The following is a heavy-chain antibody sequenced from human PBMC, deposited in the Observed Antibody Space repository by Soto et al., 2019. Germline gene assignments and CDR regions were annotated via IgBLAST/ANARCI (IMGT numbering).Heavy chain of an antibody. J-gene: IGHJ4*02. V-gene: IGHV4-28*01. Sequence: SETLSLTCAVSGYSISSSNWWGWIRQPPGKGLEWIGYIYYSGTTYYNPSLKSRVTMSVDTSKNQFSLKLTSVTAVDTAVDYCARREIQGPIDYWGQGTLVTVSS. CDR3: ARREIQGPIDY. CDR1: GYSISSSNW. D-gene: IGHD1-26*01. CDR2: IYYSGTT.